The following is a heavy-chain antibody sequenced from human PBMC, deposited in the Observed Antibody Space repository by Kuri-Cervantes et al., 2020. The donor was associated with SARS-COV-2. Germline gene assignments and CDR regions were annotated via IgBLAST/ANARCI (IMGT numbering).Heavy chain of an antibody. Sequence: GGSLRLSCAASGFTFSSYAMSWVRQAPGKGLEWVALIDQEGGANYYVDSVKGRFTVSRDNAKNSLFLQMNSLRAEDTAVYYCARDLRWGYFDYWGQGTLVTVSS. J-gene: IGHJ4*02. CDR3: ARDLRWGYFDY. D-gene: IGHD4-23*01. V-gene: IGHV3-7*01. CDR2: IDQEGGAN. CDR1: GFTFSSYA.